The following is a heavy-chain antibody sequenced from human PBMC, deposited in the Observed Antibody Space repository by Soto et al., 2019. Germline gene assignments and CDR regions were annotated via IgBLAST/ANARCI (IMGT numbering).Heavy chain of an antibody. CDR1: GGSISSGSYY. CDR2: MYHGGTT. D-gene: IGHD6-13*01. Sequence: QLQLQESGPGVVKPSATLYLTCSVSGGSISSGSYYWGWIRPTPGSGLEWIASMYHGGTTYSNTSLKSRVTISVDTSKNQFSLRLTSVTAADTAVYDCARRGVRAAATNLFDPWGQGTLVTVSS. J-gene: IGHJ5*02. V-gene: IGHV4-39*01. CDR3: ARRGVRAAATNLFDP.